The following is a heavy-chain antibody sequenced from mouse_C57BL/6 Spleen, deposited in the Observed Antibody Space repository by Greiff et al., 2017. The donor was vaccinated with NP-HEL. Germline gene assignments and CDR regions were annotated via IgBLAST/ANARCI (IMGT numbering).Heavy chain of an antibody. V-gene: IGHV1-81*01. CDR2: IYPRSGNT. J-gene: IGHJ4*01. D-gene: IGHD1-1*01. CDR1: GYTFTSYG. CDR3: ARRGYYGSSPYYAMDY. Sequence: VQRVESGAELARPGASVKLSCKASGYTFTSYGISWVKQRTGQGLEWIGEIYPRSGNTYYNEKFKGKATLTADKSSSTAYMELRSLTSEDSAVYFCARRGYYGSSPYYAMDYWGQGTSVTVSS.